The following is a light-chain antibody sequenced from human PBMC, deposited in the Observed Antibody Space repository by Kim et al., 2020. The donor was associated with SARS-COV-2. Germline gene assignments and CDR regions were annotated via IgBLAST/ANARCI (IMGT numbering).Light chain of an antibody. J-gene: IGKJ2*01. Sequence: DIQMTQSPSTLSASVGDRVTITCRASQSISSWLAWYQQKPGKAPNLLIYKASSLQSGVPSRFSASGSGTEFTLTINSLQPDDSATYYCQQYKSYPVTFGQGTKLEI. CDR1: QSISSW. CDR2: KAS. CDR3: QQYKSYPVT. V-gene: IGKV1-5*03.